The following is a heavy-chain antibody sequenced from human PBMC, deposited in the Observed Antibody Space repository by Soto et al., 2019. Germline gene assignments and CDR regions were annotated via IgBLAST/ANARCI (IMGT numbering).Heavy chain of an antibody. V-gene: IGHV3-23*01. CDR2: ISGSGGST. CDR1: GFTFSIYS. J-gene: IGHJ5*02. D-gene: IGHD2-15*01. Sequence: LXLSWSASGFTFSIYSMSWVRQAPGKGLECVSAISGSGGSTYYADSVKGRFTISRDNSKNTLYLQMNSLRAEDTAVYYCASHDEYCSGGSCYPPWFDPWGQGTLVTVSS. CDR3: ASHDEYCSGGSCYPPWFDP.